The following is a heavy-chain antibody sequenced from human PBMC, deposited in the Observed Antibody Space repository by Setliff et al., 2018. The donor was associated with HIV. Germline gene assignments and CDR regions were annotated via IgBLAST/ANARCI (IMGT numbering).Heavy chain of an antibody. CDR1: GFTFSDYY. CDR2: ISSSGSTI. J-gene: IGHJ4*02. V-gene: IGHV3-11*04. CDR3: AAMTSDWHEAY. D-gene: IGHD2-21*02. Sequence: GSLRLSCAVSGFTFSDYYMSWIRQAPGKGLEWVSYISSSGSTIYYADSVKGRFTISRDNAKNSLYLQMNSLRVEDTAVYYCAAMTSDWHEAYWGQGILVTVSS.